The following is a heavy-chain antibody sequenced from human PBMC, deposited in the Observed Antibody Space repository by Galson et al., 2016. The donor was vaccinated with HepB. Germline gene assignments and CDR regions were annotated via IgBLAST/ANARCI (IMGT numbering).Heavy chain of an antibody. V-gene: IGHV1-18*01. D-gene: IGHD6-19*01. CDR1: GYTFTSYN. Sequence: VKVSCKASGYTFTSYNINWVRQAPGQGLEWIGWIHPYNANTKFAPKFEGRVTMTTDTSTNTAYLELRGLSSDDTGVYYCVIFDSSSWDRGHYFQHWGQGTLVTVSS. CDR3: VIFDSSSWDRGHYFQH. CDR2: IHPYNANT. J-gene: IGHJ4*02.